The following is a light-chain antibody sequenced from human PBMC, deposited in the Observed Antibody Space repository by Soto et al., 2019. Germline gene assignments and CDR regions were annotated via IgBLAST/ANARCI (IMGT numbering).Light chain of an antibody. CDR3: QQYGSSPPIT. Sequence: EIVFTLSPGTLSLPPGERATLSCRASQSVSSSYLAWYQQKPGQAPRLLIYGASSRATGIPDRFSGSGSGTDFTLTISRLEPEDFAVYYCQQYGSSPPITFGQGTMVDFK. J-gene: IGKJ1*01. CDR2: GAS. V-gene: IGKV3-20*01. CDR1: QSVSSSY.